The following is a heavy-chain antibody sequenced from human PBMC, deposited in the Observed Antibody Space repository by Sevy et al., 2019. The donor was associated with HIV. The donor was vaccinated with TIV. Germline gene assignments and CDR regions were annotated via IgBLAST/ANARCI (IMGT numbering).Heavy chain of an antibody. J-gene: IGHJ4*02. CDR3: ATKGGFWSGYQYFDS. CDR1: GFTFSNAW. D-gene: IGHD3-3*01. V-gene: IGHV3-15*07. CDR2: IKSQSDGGTI. Sequence: GGSLRLSCTASGFTFSNAWMNWVRHAPGKGLEWVGRIKSQSDGGTIDYAAPVKGRFTISRDDSKNTLFLQMNSLRSEDTAVYYCATKGGFWSGYQYFDSWGQGTLVTVSS.